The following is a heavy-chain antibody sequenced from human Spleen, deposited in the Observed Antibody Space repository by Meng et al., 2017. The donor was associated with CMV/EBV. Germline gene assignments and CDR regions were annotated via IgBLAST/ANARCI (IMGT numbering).Heavy chain of an antibody. D-gene: IGHD7-27*01. CDR2: ISGSGSAI. CDR3: AKDRSWGGYGMDV. CDR1: GFTFSRYS. V-gene: IGHV3-48*04. J-gene: IGHJ6*02. Sequence: GGSLRLSCAASGFTFSRYSMNWVRQAPGKGLEWVSYISGSGSAIYYVDSVKGRFTISRDNAKKSLYLQMNSLRAEDTAVYYCAKDRSWGGYGMDVWGQGTTVTVSS.